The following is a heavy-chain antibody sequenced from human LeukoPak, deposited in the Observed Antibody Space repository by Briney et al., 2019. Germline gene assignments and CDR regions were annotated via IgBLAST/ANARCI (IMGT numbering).Heavy chain of an antibody. V-gene: IGHV1-2*06. CDR3: ARDSAYCSSTSCYSWFDS. J-gene: IGHJ5*01. D-gene: IGHD2-2*02. Sequence: ASVKVSCKASGYAFIGYYMHWVRQAPGQGLEWMGRINPNSGATNYARKFQGRATMTRDTSISTAYMELSRLTSDDTAVYYCARDSAYCSSTSCYSWFDSWGQGTLVTVSS. CDR1: GYAFIGYY. CDR2: INPNSGAT.